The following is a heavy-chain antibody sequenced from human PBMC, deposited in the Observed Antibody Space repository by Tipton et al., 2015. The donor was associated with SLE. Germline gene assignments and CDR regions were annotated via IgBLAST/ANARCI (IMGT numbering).Heavy chain of an antibody. CDR1: GYTFTSYD. J-gene: IGHJ5*02. V-gene: IGHV1-8*01. Sequence: VQLAQSGPEEKKPGASVKVSCKASGYTFTSYDINWVRQATGQGLEWMGWMNPNSGNTGYAQKFQGRVTMTRNTSISTAYMELSSLRSEDTAVYYCAIFEANRAAGGWFDPWGQGTLVTVSS. CDR2: MNPNSGNT. CDR3: AIFEANRAAGGWFDP. D-gene: IGHD6-13*01.